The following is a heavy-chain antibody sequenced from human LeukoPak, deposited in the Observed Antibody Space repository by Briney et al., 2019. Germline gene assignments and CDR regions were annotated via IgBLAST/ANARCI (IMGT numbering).Heavy chain of an antibody. CDR2: ISYDGSNK. CDR3: AKGLVGYCSGGSCYIDY. V-gene: IGHV3-30*18. D-gene: IGHD2-15*01. J-gene: IGHJ4*02. Sequence: PGGSLRLSCAASGFXFSSYGMHWVRQAPGKGLEWVAVISYDGSNKYYADSVKGRFTISRDNSKNTLYLQMNSLRAEDTAIYYCAKGLVGYCSGGSCYIDYWGQGALVTVSS. CDR1: GFXFSSYG.